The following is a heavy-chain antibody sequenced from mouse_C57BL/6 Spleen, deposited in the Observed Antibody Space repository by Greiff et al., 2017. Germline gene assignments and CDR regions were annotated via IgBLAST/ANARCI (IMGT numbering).Heavy chain of an antibody. Sequence: EVQVVESEGGLVQPGSSMKLSCTASGFTFRDYYMAWVRQVPEKGLEWVANINYDGSSTYYLDSLKSRFIISRDNAKNILYLQMSSLKSEDTATYYCARDRYYGSSYWYFDVWGTGTTVTVSS. CDR3: ARDRYYGSSYWYFDV. CDR2: INYDGSST. J-gene: IGHJ1*03. D-gene: IGHD1-1*01. CDR1: GFTFRDYY. V-gene: IGHV5-16*01.